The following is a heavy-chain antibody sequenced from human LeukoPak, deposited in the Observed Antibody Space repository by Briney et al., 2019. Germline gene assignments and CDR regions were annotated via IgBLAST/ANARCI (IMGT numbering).Heavy chain of an antibody. J-gene: IGHJ4*02. V-gene: IGHV3-30*04. D-gene: IGHD7-27*01. CDR3: ARDPTRGDLSVY. CDR1: GFTFSSYA. CDR2: ISYDGSNK. Sequence: GRSLRLSCAASGFTFSSYAMHWVRQAPGKGLEWVAVISYDGSNKYYADSVKGRFTISRDNSKNTLYLQMNSLRADDTAVYYCARDPTRGDLSVYWGQGTLVTVSS.